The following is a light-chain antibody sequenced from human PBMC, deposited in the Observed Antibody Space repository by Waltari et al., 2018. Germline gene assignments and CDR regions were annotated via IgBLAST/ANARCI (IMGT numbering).Light chain of an antibody. CDR2: AAT. V-gene: IGKV3D-20*02. Sequence: EIVMTQSPATLTLSPGERATLSCRASQRVGSNYVGWYQRKRRPAPRLLDYAATNTANSIADCFSGSCATTVSTITSSLQEDEDAVVYYCHQCDSSPRAFGEGTKVEI. CDR3: HQCDSSPRA. J-gene: IGKJ1*01. CDR1: QRVGSNY.